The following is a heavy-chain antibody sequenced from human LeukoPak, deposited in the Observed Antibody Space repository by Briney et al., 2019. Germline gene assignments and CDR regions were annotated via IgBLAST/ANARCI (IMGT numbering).Heavy chain of an antibody. J-gene: IGHJ3*02. V-gene: IGHV3-11*05. CDR3: AKDQAYYYDSGGYYSGAFDI. D-gene: IGHD3-22*01. CDR1: GFTFSDYY. CDR2: ISSRSSYT. Sequence: GGSLRLSCAASGFTFSDYYMSWIRQAPGKGLEWVSYISSRSSYTKYADSVEGRLTISRDNAKNSLYLQMNSLRAEDTAVYYCAKDQAYYYDSGGYYSGAFDIWGQGTMVTVSS.